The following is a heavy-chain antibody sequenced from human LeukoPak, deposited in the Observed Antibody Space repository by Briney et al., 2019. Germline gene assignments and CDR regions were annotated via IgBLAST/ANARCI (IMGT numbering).Heavy chain of an antibody. Sequence: GGSLRLSCAASGFTVSSNYMSWVRQAPGKGLEWVSVIYSGGSTYYADSVKDRFTISRDNSKNTLYLQMNSLRAEDTAVYYCARDSDDNSLFGYWGQGTLVTVSS. CDR1: GFTVSSNY. CDR2: IYSGGST. J-gene: IGHJ4*02. D-gene: IGHD3-22*01. CDR3: ARDSDDNSLFGY. V-gene: IGHV3-66*01.